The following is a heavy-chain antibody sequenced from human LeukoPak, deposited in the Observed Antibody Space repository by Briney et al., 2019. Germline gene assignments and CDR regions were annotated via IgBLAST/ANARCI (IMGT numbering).Heavy chain of an antibody. CDR2: INTDGSST. CDR1: GFTFSSYW. D-gene: IGHD5-24*01. CDR3: AKRQGWRFTKDSDAFDI. V-gene: IGHV3-74*01. Sequence: GGSLRLSCVASGFTFSSYWMHWVRQAPRKGLVWVSRINTDGSSTDYADSVKGRFTISRDNAKNSLYLQMNSLGAEDMALYYCAKRQGWRFTKDSDAFDIWGQGTMVTVSS. J-gene: IGHJ3*02.